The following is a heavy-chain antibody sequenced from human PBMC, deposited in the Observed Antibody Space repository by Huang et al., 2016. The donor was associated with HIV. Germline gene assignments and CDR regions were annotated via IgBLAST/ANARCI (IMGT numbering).Heavy chain of an antibody. V-gene: IGHV3-30*02. CDR2: IRHDGNIK. D-gene: IGHD4-17*01. CDR1: GFTFSCYG. Sequence: QVQVVESGGGVVQPGGSLRLSCAASGFTFSCYGMHWVRQAPGKGLEWVVFIRHDGNIKDYADSVKGRFAISRDNSKNTLYLQMNSLRAEDTAVYYCAAGDYYYYYYMDVWGKGTTVTVSS. CDR3: AAGDYYYYYYMDV. J-gene: IGHJ6*03.